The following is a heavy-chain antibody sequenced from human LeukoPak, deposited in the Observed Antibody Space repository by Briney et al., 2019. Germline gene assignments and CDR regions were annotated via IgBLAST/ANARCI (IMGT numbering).Heavy chain of an antibody. J-gene: IGHJ6*02. CDR3: ARHPSSGWSQLDV. D-gene: IGHD6-19*01. Sequence: GESLKISCKGSGYSFTSYWIAWVRQMPGKGLEWMGIIYPGDSNTRYSPSFQGQVTISADESISTAYLQWSSLKASDTAMYYCARHPSSGWSQLDVWGQGTTVTVSS. V-gene: IGHV5-51*01. CDR1: GYSFTSYW. CDR2: IYPGDSNT.